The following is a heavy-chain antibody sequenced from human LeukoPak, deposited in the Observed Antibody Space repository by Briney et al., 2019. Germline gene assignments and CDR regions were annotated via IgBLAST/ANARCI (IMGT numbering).Heavy chain of an antibody. CDR1: GFTFSSYS. V-gene: IGHV3-48*04. J-gene: IGHJ4*02. D-gene: IGHD6-19*01. CDR2: ISSSSSTI. Sequence: PGGSQRLSCAASGFTFSSYSMNWVRQAPGKGLEWVSYISSSSSTIYYADSVKGRFTISRDNAKNSLYLQMNSLRAEDTAVYYCAREGENSSGWYWKYYFDYWGQGTLVTVSS. CDR3: AREGENSSGWYWKYYFDY.